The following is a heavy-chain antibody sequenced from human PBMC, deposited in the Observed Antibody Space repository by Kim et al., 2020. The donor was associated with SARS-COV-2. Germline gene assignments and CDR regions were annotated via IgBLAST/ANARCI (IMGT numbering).Heavy chain of an antibody. CDR1: GFTFSGSA. D-gene: IGHD1-1*01. J-gene: IGHJ3*02. V-gene: IGHV3-73*01. CDR3: TRVPGTSLDFLDAFDI. Sequence: GGSLRLSCAASGFTFSGSAMHWVRQASGKWLEWVGCIRSKPNSYATAYAVPVKGRFTIPRDGSKNTTYLQMNNLKTEDTAVYYCTRVPGTSLDFLDAFDIWGQGTMVTVSS. CDR2: IRSKPNSYAT.